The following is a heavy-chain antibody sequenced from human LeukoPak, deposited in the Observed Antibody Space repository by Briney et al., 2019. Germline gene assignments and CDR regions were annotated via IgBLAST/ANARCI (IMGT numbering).Heavy chain of an antibody. J-gene: IGHJ4*02. CDR3: AKDIVVVVAATRGYYFDY. CDR2: ISGSGGST. CDR1: GFTFSSYA. Sequence: PGGSLRLSCAASGFTFSSYAMSWVRQAPGKGLEWVSAISGSGGSTYYADSVKGRFTISRDNSKNTLYLQMNSLRAEDTAVYYCAKDIVVVVAATRGYYFDYWGQGTLVTVSS. V-gene: IGHV3-23*01. D-gene: IGHD2-15*01.